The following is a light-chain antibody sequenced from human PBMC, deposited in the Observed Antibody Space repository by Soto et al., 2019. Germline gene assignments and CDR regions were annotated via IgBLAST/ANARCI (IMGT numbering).Light chain of an antibody. Sequence: EIVLTQSPGSLSLSPGERATLSCRASQSVDSSFFAWYQKKPGQAPRLLIYGASKRATGIPDRFSGSVSGTVFTLTNSRLAHEDFAVYYYQQYVSSVTFGQGTKVEIK. V-gene: IGKV3-20*01. CDR3: QQYVSSVT. CDR2: GAS. CDR1: QSVDSSF. J-gene: IGKJ1*01.